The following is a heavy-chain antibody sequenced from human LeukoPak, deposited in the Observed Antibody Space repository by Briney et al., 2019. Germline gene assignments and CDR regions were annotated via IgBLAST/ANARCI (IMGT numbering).Heavy chain of an antibody. V-gene: IGHV3-30*04. CDR3: ARELDSSSWYGALYYYYYGMDV. J-gene: IGHJ6*02. CDR1: GFTFSSYA. D-gene: IGHD6-13*01. Sequence: GGSLRLSCAAPGFTFSSYAMHWVRQAPGKGLEWVAVIPYDGSNKYYADSVKGRFTISRDNSKNTLYLQMNSLRAEDTAVYYCARELDSSSWYGALYYYYYGMDVWGQGTTVTVSS. CDR2: IPYDGSNK.